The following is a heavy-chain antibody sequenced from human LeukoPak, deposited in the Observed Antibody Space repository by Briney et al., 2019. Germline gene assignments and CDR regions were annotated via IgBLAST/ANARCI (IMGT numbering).Heavy chain of an antibody. J-gene: IGHJ4*02. CDR1: RFTFSNYG. Sequence: GGALRLSCAASRFTFSNYGMHWVRQAPGKGLEWVAFIRFDGSNKNYADSVKGRFTISRDNSKNTLYLQMNSLRAEDTAVYYCAKKGSSSWYHFDYWGQGTLVTVSS. D-gene: IGHD6-13*01. CDR2: IRFDGSNK. V-gene: IGHV3-30*02. CDR3: AKKGSSSWYHFDY.